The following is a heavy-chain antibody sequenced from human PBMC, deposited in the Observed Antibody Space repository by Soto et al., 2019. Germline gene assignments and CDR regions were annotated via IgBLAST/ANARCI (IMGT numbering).Heavy chain of an antibody. CDR3: TTSVGVYYYYRLDV. V-gene: IGHV3-15*01. CDR2: IKSKTEGGTT. D-gene: IGHD3-3*01. J-gene: IGHJ6*02. Sequence: GSLRLSWAASGFTFRNAWMSWVRQAPGKGLEWVGRIKSKTEGGTTDYAAPVKGRFTISRDDSKNTLHMHMNSLKTEDTAVYYCTTSVGVYYYYRLDVWGQGTTVTVSS. CDR1: GFTFRNAW.